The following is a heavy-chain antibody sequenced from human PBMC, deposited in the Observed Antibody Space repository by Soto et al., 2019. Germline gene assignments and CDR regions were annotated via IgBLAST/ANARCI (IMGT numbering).Heavy chain of an antibody. CDR3: TSYYDSSGYYRSLDY. J-gene: IGHJ4*02. V-gene: IGHV3-49*03. CDR2: IRSKAYGGTT. CDR1: GFTFGDYA. Sequence: PGGSLRLSCTASGFTFGDYAMSWFRRAPGKGLEWVGFIRSKAYGGTTEYAASVKGRFTISRDDSKSIAYLQMNSLKTEDTAVYYCTSYYDSSGYYRSLDYWGQGTLVTVSS. D-gene: IGHD3-22*01.